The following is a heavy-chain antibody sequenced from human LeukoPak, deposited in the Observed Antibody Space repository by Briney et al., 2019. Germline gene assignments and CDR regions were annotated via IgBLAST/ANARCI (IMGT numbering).Heavy chain of an antibody. Sequence: GGSLRLSCAASGFTFSSYSMNWVRQAPGKGLEWVSSISSSSSYIYYADSVKGRFTISRDNAKNSLYLQMNSLRAEDTAVYYCARSTVQGDYFDYWGQGTLVTVSS. V-gene: IGHV3-21*01. CDR2: ISSSSSYI. D-gene: IGHD2-2*01. CDR3: ARSTVQGDYFDY. CDR1: GFTFSSYS. J-gene: IGHJ4*02.